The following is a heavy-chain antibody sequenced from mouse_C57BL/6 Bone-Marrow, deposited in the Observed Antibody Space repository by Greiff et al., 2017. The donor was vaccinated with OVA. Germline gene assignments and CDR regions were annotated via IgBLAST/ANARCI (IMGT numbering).Heavy chain of an antibody. V-gene: IGHV5-6*02. CDR3: ARSYYGSSHDY. CDR1: GFTFSSYG. D-gene: IGHD1-1*01. J-gene: IGHJ2*01. Sequence: EVKLVESGGDLVKPGGSLKLSCAASGFTFSSYGMSWVRQTPDKRLEWVATISSGGSYTYYPDSVKGRFTISRDNAKNTLYLQMSSLKSEDTAMYYCARSYYGSSHDYWGQGTTLTVSS. CDR2: ISSGGSYT.